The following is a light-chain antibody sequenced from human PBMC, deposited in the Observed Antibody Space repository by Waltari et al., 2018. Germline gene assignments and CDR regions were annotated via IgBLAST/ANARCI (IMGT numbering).Light chain of an antibody. Sequence: DIVLTQSPGTASLSPGERVTPPCRASQSVGSSSLAWYQQKPGQAPRLVIYRASRRATGIPDRFSGSGSGTDFSLTISRLEPEDFAVYYCQQHGTLPATFGQGTKVEIK. CDR1: QSVGSSS. J-gene: IGKJ1*01. CDR3: QQHGTLPAT. CDR2: RAS. V-gene: IGKV3-20*01.